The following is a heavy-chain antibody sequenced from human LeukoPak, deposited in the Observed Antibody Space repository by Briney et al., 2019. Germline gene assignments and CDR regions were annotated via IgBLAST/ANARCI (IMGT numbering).Heavy chain of an antibody. CDR2: ISGSGGST. CDR1: GFTFSSYA. D-gene: IGHD3-10*01. Sequence: PGGSLRLSCAASGFTFSSYAMSWVRQAPGKGLECVSGISGSGGSTFYADSVKGRFTISRDNSKNTLYPQMNSLRAEDTAVYYCASGGSGSALYYWGQGTLVTVSS. J-gene: IGHJ4*02. CDR3: ASGGSGSALYY. V-gene: IGHV3-23*01.